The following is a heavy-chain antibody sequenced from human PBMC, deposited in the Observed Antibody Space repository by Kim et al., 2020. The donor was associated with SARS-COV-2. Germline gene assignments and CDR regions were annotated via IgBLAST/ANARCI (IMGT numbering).Heavy chain of an antibody. D-gene: IGHD2-21*02. CDR1: GFTFSDYY. CDR3: ARVGVVVTPEETYFDY. Sequence: GGSLRLSCAASGFTFSDYYMSWIRQAPGKGLEWVSYISSSSSYTNYADSVKGRFTISRDNAKNSLYLQRNSLRAEDTAVYYCARVGVVVTPEETYFDYWGHGTLGTVSP. CDR2: ISSSSSYT. J-gene: IGHJ4*01. V-gene: IGHV3-11*06.